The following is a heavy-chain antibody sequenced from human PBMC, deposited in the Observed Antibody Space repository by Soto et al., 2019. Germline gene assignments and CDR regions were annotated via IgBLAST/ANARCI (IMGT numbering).Heavy chain of an antibody. CDR3: ARDYARGWCQF. J-gene: IGHJ4*02. CDR2: IGGRGTSA. D-gene: IGHD2-8*02. CDR1: GFSFSNYA. Sequence: EVQLLESGGGLVQPGGSLRLSCAASGFSFSNYAMSWVRQAPGKGLEWLSGIGGRGTSAYYADSVKGRFAISRDNPTNTVYLQMNRLRPEDTGVYYCARDYARGWCQFWGQGTLVTVSS. V-gene: IGHV3-23*01.